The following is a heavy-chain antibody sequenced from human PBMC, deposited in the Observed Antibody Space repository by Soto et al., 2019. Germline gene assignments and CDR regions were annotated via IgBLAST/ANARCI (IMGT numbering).Heavy chain of an antibody. CDR2: IYYSGST. CDR3: ARRSRGSSSWYYFDY. Sequence: SETLSLTCTVSGGSISSSSYYWGWIRQPPGKGLEWIGSIYYSGSTYYNPSLKSRVTISVDTSKNQFSLKLSSVTAADTAVYYCARRSRGSSSWYYFDYWGQGTLVTVSS. J-gene: IGHJ4*02. V-gene: IGHV4-39*01. CDR1: GGSISSSSYY. D-gene: IGHD6-13*01.